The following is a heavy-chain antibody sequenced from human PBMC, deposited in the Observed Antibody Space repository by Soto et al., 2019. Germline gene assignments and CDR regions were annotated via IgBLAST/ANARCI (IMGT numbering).Heavy chain of an antibody. CDR3: ARAHYVPSGYYFDS. CDR2: IYHTGST. D-gene: IGHD3-10*02. Sequence: TLSLTCTVSGDSISSGDYSWSWIRQPPQKGLEWIGYIYHTGSTSYSPSLKSRVTISVDKSKNQFSLILNSVTAADTAIYYCARAHYVPSGYYFDSWGQGTLVTVSS. CDR1: GDSISSGDYS. V-gene: IGHV4-30-2*01. J-gene: IGHJ4*02.